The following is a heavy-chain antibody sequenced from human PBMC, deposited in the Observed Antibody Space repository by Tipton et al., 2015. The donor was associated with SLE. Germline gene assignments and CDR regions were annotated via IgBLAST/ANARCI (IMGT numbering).Heavy chain of an antibody. V-gene: IGHV4-34*01. CDR1: GGSFSGYY. Sequence: TLPLTCAVHGGSFSGYYCSWIRQPPGKGLEWIGEINHSGSTNYNPSLKSRVTISVDTSKNQFSPKLSSVAAADTAVYYCARGIMGAHDSWGQGTRVTVSS. CDR3: ARGIMGAHDS. CDR2: INHSGST. J-gene: IGHJ5*01. D-gene: IGHD2-8*01.